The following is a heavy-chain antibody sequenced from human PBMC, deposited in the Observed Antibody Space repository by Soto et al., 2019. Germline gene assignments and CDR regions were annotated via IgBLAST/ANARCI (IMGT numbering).Heavy chain of an antibody. V-gene: IGHV3-74*01. D-gene: IGHD6-19*01. Sequence: GGSLRLSCVASGFTFTNYWMHWVRQAPGKGLVWVSRINSDARNTTYADSVKGRFTISRDNAKNTLYLQMNSLRAEDTAVYYCARGLGGWSLGAFDIWGQGTMVTVSS. CDR1: GFTFTNYW. CDR2: INSDARNT. J-gene: IGHJ3*02. CDR3: ARGLGGWSLGAFDI.